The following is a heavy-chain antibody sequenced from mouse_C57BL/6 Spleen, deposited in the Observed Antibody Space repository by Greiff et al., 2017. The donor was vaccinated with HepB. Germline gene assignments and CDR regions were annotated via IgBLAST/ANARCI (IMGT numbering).Heavy chain of an antibody. D-gene: IGHD1-1*01. CDR2: IYPGDGDT. CDR1: GYAFSSSW. V-gene: IGHV1-82*01. J-gene: IGHJ2*01. Sequence: VQLQQSGPELVKPGASVKISCKASGYAFSSSWMNWVKQRPGKGLEWIGRIYPGDGDTNYNGKFKGKATLTADKSSSTAYMQLSSLTSEDSAVYFCARHYYGSSYPFDYWGQGTTLTVSS. CDR3: ARHYYGSSYPFDY.